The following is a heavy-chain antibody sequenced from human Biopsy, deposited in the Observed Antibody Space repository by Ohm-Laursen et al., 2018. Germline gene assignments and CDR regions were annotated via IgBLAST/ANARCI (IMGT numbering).Heavy chain of an antibody. J-gene: IGHJ2*01. CDR2: GYYTGST. CDR3: ARDRGYCSDRTVPGYFDL. CDR1: GDSISSYY. D-gene: IGHD2-15*01. Sequence: SETLSLTCTVSGDSISSYYWSWIRQPPGQGLVWIGYGYYTGSTDYNPSIQRRVTISLDTSKNHFSLRLRSVTPADAAIYCARDRGYCSDRTVPGYFDLWGRGTLVTVSS. V-gene: IGHV4-59*13.